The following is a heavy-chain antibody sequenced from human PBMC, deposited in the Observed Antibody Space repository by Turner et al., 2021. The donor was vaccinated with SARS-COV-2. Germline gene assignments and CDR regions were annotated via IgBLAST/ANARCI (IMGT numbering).Heavy chain of an antibody. CDR2: VSCLGDTR. CDR1: GFTFNTYA. CDR3: VRDRPRPGDRDALDI. V-gene: IGHV3-23*01. Sequence: EVQVLESGGGLAQPGGSLRLSCAASGFTFNTYAMSWVRQAPGKGLVWVSVVSCLGDTRFYADSVRGRFTISRDNTKNRVYLQMNSLRPDDTALYYCVRDRPRPGDRDALDIWGQGTMVTVSS. D-gene: IGHD7-27*01. J-gene: IGHJ3*02.